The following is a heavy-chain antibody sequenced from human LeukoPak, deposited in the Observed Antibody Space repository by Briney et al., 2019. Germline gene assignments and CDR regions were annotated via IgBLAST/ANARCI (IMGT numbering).Heavy chain of an antibody. CDR2: VYSSGT. Sequence: PSETLSLTCTVSGDSISSYYWSWIRQPPGKGLEWIGYVYSSGTNYNPSLKSRVTISVDTSKNQFSLKLSSVTAADTAVYYCARGGKKAAAGTSWGLGYWGQGTLVTVSS. CDR1: GDSISSYY. J-gene: IGHJ4*02. D-gene: IGHD6-13*01. CDR3: ARGGKKAAAGTSWGLGY. V-gene: IGHV4-59*12.